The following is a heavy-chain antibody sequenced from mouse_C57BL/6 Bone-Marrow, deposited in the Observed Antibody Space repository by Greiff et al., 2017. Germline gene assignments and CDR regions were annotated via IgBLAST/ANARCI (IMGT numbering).Heavy chain of an antibody. CDR2: IDPENGDT. CDR1: GFNIKDDY. V-gene: IGHV14-4*01. CDR3: TTVVRY. Sequence: EVQLQHSGAELVRPGASVKLSCTASGFNIKDDYMHWVKQRPEQGLEWIGLIDPENGDTAYASKFQGKATITADTSYNTAYLQLSSLTSADTAVYYCTTVVRYWGQGTTLTVSS. D-gene: IGHD1-1*01. J-gene: IGHJ2*01.